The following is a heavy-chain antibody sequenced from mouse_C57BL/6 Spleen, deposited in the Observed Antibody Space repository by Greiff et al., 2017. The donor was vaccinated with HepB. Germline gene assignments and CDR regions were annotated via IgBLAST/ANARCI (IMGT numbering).Heavy chain of an antibody. V-gene: IGHV1-55*01. J-gene: IGHJ2*01. CDR2: IYPGSGST. Sequence: QVQLQQPGAELVKPGASVKMSCKASGYTFTSYWITWVKQRPGQGLEWIGDIYPGSGSTNYNEKFKSKATLTVDTSSSTAYMQLSSLTSEDSAVYYCARLASYYYGSSYYFDYWGQGTTLTVSS. D-gene: IGHD1-1*01. CDR1: GYTFTSYW. CDR3: ARLASYYYGSSYYFDY.